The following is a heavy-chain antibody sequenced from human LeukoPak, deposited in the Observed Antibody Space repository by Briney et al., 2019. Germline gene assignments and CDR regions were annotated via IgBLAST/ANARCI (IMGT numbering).Heavy chain of an antibody. D-gene: IGHD5-18*01. J-gene: IGHJ5*02. CDR3: ARERGEQLWNSFDP. CDR1: GGTFSSYA. Sequence: SVKVSCKASGGTFSSYAISWVRQAPGQGLEWMGRIIPIFGIANYAQKFQGRVTITADKSTSTAYMELSSLRSEDTAAYYCARERGEQLWNSFDPWGQGTLVTVSS. CDR2: IIPIFGIA. V-gene: IGHV1-69*04.